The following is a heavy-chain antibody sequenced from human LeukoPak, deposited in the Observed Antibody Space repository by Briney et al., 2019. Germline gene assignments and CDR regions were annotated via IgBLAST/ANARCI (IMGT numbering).Heavy chain of an antibody. D-gene: IGHD2-21*02. Sequence: SETLSLTCTVSGGSMSSSGQYWGWIRQSPVKGLEWIGGIYYSGSTYYNPSPKSRVTISVDTSKNQFSLELRSVTAADTAIYYCARNMTAISRLDVFDIWGPGTMVTVS. CDR3: ARNMTAISRLDVFDI. CDR2: IYYSGST. V-gene: IGHV4-39*01. CDR1: GGSMSSSGQY. J-gene: IGHJ3*02.